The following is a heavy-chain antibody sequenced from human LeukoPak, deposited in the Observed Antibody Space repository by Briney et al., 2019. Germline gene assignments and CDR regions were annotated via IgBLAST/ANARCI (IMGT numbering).Heavy chain of an antibody. V-gene: IGHV3-7*01. CDR2: IKEDGSEK. J-gene: IGHJ3*02. Sequence: PGGSLRLSCAASGFTFSSNWISWVRHAPGKGVEWVANIKEDGSEKYYVDSVKGRFTISRDKANNSLYLQKNSLRAEDTAVYYCARDEYKWNVDSFDIWGQGTVVTVSS. CDR3: ARDEYKWNVDSFDI. D-gene: IGHD1-20*01. CDR1: GFTFSSNW.